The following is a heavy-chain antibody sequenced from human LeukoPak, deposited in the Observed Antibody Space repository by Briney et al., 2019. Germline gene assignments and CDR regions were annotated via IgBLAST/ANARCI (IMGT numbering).Heavy chain of an antibody. J-gene: IGHJ4*02. CDR1: GFPFSSYA. D-gene: IGHD4-23*01. CDR2: ISGSGGNT. Sequence: GGLRLSCAASGFPFSSYAMSWVRQAPGKGLEWVSAISGSGGNTYYADSVKGRFTISRDNSKNMLYLQMNSLRAEDTAVYYCAKDQYGGNPQYYFDYWGQGTLSPSPQ. CDR3: AKDQYGGNPQYYFDY. V-gene: IGHV3-23*01.